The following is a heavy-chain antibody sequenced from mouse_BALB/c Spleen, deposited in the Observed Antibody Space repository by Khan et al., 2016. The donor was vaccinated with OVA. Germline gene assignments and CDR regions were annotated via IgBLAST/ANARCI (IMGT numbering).Heavy chain of an antibody. CDR2: ISYSGRA. J-gene: IGHJ2*01. V-gene: IGHV3-2*02. D-gene: IGHD1-1*01. CDR3: ARSVTITAVVATDCDY. Sequence: EVQLQESGPGLVKPSQSLSLTCTVAGYSITSDYAWNWIRQFPGNKLEWMGYISYSGRASSNPSLKSRIPITRDTSKNQFFLQLNSVATEDTATYYCARSVTITAVVATDCDYWGQGTTLTVSS. CDR1: GYSITSDYA.